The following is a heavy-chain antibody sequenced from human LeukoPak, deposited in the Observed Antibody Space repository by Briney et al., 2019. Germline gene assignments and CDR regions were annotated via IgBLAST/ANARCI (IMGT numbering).Heavy chain of an antibody. D-gene: IGHD3-3*01. CDR3: AREADFWSGYYSDYYYYMDV. Sequence: GGSLRLSCAASGFTFSSYWMSWVRQAPGKGLEWVANIRQDGSEKYYVDSVKGRFTISRDNAKNSLYLQMNSLRAEDTAVYYCAREADFWSGYYSDYYYYMDVWGKGTTVTVSS. J-gene: IGHJ6*03. V-gene: IGHV3-7*01. CDR2: IRQDGSEK. CDR1: GFTFSSYW.